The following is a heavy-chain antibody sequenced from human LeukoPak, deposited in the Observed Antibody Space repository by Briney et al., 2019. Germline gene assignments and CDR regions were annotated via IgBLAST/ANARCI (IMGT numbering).Heavy chain of an antibody. D-gene: IGHD2-15*01. CDR2: ISAYNGNT. V-gene: IGHV1-18*04. J-gene: IGHJ6*03. CDR1: GYTFTSNY. CDR3: ARNVVVVAATPYHYYYYMDV. Sequence: ASVKVSCKAFGYTFTSNYMHWVRQAPGQGLEWMGWISAYNGNTNYAQKLQGRVTMTTDTSTSTAYMELRSLRSDDTAVYYCARNVVVVAATPYHYYYYMDVWGKGTTVTVSS.